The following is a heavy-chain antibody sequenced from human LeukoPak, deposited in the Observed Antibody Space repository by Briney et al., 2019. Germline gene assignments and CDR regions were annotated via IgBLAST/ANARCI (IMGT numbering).Heavy chain of an antibody. J-gene: IGHJ4*02. CDR3: ARDNEYCTGGTCRLDY. CDR2: IWYDGGNK. D-gene: IGHD2-15*01. Sequence: GGSLRLSCAASGFTFSNYGMHWVRQAPGKGLEWVAVIWYDGGNKYYADSVKGRFTISRDNSKNTLYLQMNSLRAEDTAVYYCARDNEYCTGGTCRLDYWGQGALVTVSS. V-gene: IGHV3-33*01. CDR1: GFTFSNYG.